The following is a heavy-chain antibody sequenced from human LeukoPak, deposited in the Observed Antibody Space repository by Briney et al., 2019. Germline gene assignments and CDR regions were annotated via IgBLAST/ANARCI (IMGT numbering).Heavy chain of an antibody. J-gene: IGHJ4*02. V-gene: IGHV1-2*06. Sequence: ASVTVSCKASGYTFTGYYMHWVRQAPGQGLEWMGRINPNSGGTNYAQKFQGRVTMTRDTAISTAYMELSSLKSDDAAVYYCARYDLRVLSTYYYGSGSLDYWGQGTLVTVSS. CDR2: INPNSGGT. CDR1: GYTFTGYY. CDR3: ARYDLRVLSTYYYGSGSLDY. D-gene: IGHD3-10*01.